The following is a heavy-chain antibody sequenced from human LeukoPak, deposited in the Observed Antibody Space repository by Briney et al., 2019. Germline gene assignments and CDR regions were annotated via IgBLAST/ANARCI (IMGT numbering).Heavy chain of an antibody. CDR2: INHSGST. J-gene: IGHJ6*02. V-gene: IGHV4-34*01. D-gene: IGHD6-19*01. Sequence: SETLSLTCVVYGGSFSGYYWSWIRQPPGKGLEWIGEINHSGSTNYNPSLKSRVTISVDTSKNQFSLKLSSVTAADTAVYYCARGPDSSGWYVWGQGTTVTVSS. CDR3: ARGPDSSGWYV. CDR1: GGSFSGYY.